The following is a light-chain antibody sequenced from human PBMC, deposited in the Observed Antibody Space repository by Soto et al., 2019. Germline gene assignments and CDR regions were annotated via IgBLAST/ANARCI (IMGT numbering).Light chain of an antibody. Sequence: QSVLTQPRSVSLSPGHSVTISCTGTSSDVGAYNYVSWYQQHPGKAPKLMTYDVSKRPSGVPDRFSGSKSGNTASLTISGLQAEDEADYYCCSYADNYSYVFGTGTKVTVL. CDR1: SSDVGAYNY. CDR2: DVS. J-gene: IGLJ1*01. V-gene: IGLV2-11*01. CDR3: CSYADNYSYV.